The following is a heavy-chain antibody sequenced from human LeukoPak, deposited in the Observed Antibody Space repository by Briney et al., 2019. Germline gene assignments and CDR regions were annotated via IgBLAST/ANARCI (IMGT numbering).Heavy chain of an antibody. V-gene: IGHV4-34*01. D-gene: IGHD6-6*01. Sequence: SETLSLTCAVYGGSFSGYYWSWIRQPPGKWLEWIGEINHSGSTNYNPSLKSRVTISVDTSKNQFSLKLSSVTAADTAVYYCARGLDTLIAARPGFDHWGQGTLVTVSS. CDR3: ARGLDTLIAARPGFDH. CDR2: INHSGST. CDR1: GGSFSGYY. J-gene: IGHJ4*02.